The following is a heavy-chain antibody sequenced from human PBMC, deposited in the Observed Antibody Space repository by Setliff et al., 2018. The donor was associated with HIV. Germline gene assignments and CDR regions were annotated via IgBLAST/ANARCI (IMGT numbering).Heavy chain of an antibody. CDR1: GGSMNENH. J-gene: IGHJ3*02. CDR3: ARELGASPHDVFDI. CDR2: IHTSGST. Sequence: SETLSRTCTVSGGSMNENHWSWLRQSPGKGLEWIAYIHTSGSTYFNPSFISRVTISIDSSKNQFSLKLMSLTAADTAVYYCARELGASPHDVFDIWGQGTMVTVSS. V-gene: IGHV4-4*08. D-gene: IGHD3-16*01.